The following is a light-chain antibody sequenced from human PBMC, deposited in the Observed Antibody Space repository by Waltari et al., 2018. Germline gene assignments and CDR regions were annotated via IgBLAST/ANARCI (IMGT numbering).Light chain of an antibody. CDR2: DVN. CDR3: CSYAGRYTFV. J-gene: IGLJ1*01. Sequence: QSALTQSRSVSGSPGQSVTISCTGTSSDVGRYNYVSWFQQYPGKAPKLMIYDVNKRPSGVPERFSGSKSGNTASLTISGLQAEDEADYFCCSYAGRYTFVFGTGTTVTVL. V-gene: IGLV2-11*01. CDR1: SSDVGRYNY.